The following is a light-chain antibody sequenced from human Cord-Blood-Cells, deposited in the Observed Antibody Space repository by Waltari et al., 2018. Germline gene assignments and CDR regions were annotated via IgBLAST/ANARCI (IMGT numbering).Light chain of an antibody. CDR2: EVN. V-gene: IGLV2-14*01. Sequence: QSALTQPASVSGSPGQSITISCTGTSSDVGGYNYVSWYQQHPGKAPKPMIYEVNNRPSGVSKRFSGSKSGNTASLTISGLQAEDEADYYCSAYTSSSTYVFGTGTKVTVL. J-gene: IGLJ1*01. CDR3: SAYTSSSTYV. CDR1: SSDVGGYNY.